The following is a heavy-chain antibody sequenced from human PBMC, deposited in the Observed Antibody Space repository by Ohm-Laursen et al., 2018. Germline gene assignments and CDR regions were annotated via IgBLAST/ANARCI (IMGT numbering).Heavy chain of an antibody. CDR1: GFTFDDYA. CDR3: ARDRPRGNAFDI. J-gene: IGHJ3*02. V-gene: IGHV3-9*01. D-gene: IGHD2-15*01. Sequence: SLRLSCTASGFTFDDYAMHWVRQAPGKGLEWVSGISWNSGSIGYADSVKGRFTISRDNAKNSLYLQMNSLRAEDTAVYYCARDRPRGNAFDIWGQGTMVTVSS. CDR2: ISWNSGSI.